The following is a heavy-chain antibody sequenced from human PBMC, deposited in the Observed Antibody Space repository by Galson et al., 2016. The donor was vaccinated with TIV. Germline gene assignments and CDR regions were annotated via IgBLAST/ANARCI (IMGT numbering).Heavy chain of an antibody. D-gene: IGHD5-18*01. Sequence: SLRLSCAASGLVFGDLAMTWVRQVPGKGLEWVSGVSWTGTYTKYADSVKGRFTISRDNAKKSLYLQMTSLRAEDTALYYCAKDLSQSIDTYENIAFDIWGQGTLVTVSS. CDR3: AKDLSQSIDTYENIAFDI. J-gene: IGHJ3*02. CDR1: GLVFGDLA. CDR2: VSWTGTYT. V-gene: IGHV3-20*04.